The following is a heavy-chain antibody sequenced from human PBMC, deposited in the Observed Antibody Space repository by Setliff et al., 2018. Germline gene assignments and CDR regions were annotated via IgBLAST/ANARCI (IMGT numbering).Heavy chain of an antibody. Sequence: SETLSLTCAVYGGSFSGYYWSWIRQPPGKGLEWIGEINRIGSTNYNPSLKSRVTISVDTSKNQFSLKLISVTAADAAVYYCARGYCSSAACFFAGWFDPWGQGTLVTVSS. J-gene: IGHJ5*02. D-gene: IGHD2-2*01. CDR1: GGSFSGYY. CDR3: ARGYCSSAACFFAGWFDP. CDR2: INRIGST. V-gene: IGHV4-34*01.